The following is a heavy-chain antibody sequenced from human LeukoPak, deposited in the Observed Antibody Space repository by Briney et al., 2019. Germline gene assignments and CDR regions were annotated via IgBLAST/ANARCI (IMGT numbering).Heavy chain of an antibody. Sequence: GGALRLSCAASGFTFSSYAMHWVRQAPGKGLEWVAVISYDGSNKYYADSVKGRFTISRDNSKNTLYLQRNSLRAEDTAVYYCASGDNYYDSSGYFDYWGQGTLVTVSS. D-gene: IGHD3-22*01. V-gene: IGHV3-30-3*01. CDR1: GFTFSSYA. CDR2: ISYDGSNK. CDR3: ASGDNYYDSSGYFDY. J-gene: IGHJ4*02.